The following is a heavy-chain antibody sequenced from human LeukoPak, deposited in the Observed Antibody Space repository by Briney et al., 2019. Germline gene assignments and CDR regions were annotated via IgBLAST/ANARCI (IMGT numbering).Heavy chain of an antibody. CDR1: GGSISSYY. Sequence: SETLSLTCTVSGGSISSYYWSWIRQPPRKGLEWIGYIYYSGSTNYNPSLKSRVTISVDTSKNQFSLKLSSVTAADTAVYYCARDRISSSWYDPWGQGTLVTVSS. J-gene: IGHJ5*02. CDR2: IYYSGST. D-gene: IGHD6-13*01. V-gene: IGHV4-59*01. CDR3: ARDRISSSWYDP.